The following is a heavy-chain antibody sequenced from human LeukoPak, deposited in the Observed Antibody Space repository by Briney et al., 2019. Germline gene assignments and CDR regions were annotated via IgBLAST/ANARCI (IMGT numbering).Heavy chain of an antibody. J-gene: IGHJ4*02. Sequence: ASVKVSCKGSGYTFSSYGISWVRQAPGQGLEWMGWISTYNGNTNYAQKLQGRVTMTTDTSTSTAYMELRSLRSADTAVYYCARGAPPRRSYDSSGYYSYYFDYWGQGTLVTVSS. CDR2: ISTYNGNT. D-gene: IGHD3-22*01. V-gene: IGHV1-18*01. CDR3: ARGAPPRRSYDSSGYYSYYFDY. CDR1: GYTFSSYG.